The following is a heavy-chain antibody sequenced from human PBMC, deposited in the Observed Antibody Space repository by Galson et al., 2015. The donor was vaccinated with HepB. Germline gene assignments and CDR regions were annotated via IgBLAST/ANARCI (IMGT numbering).Heavy chain of an antibody. J-gene: IGHJ4*02. D-gene: IGHD1-26*01. CDR1: GGTFSSYA. Sequence: SVKVSCKASGGTFSSYAISWVRQAPGQGLEWMGRIIPILGIANYAQKFQGRVTITADKSTSTAYMELSSLRSEDTAVYYCASSGSGGDSIDYWGQGTLVTVSS. V-gene: IGHV1-69*04. CDR2: IIPILGIA. CDR3: ASSGSGGDSIDY.